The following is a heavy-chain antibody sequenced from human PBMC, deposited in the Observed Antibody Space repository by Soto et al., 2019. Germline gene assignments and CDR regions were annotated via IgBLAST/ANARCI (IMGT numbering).Heavy chain of an antibody. V-gene: IGHV1-2*04. CDR1: GFSFTDYH. Sequence: ASVKVSCKASGFSFTDYHIHWVRQAPGQGLEWLGRINPKSGGTSTAQKFQGWVTMTTDTSISTASMELTRLTSDDTAIYYCARGDSTDCSNGVCSFFYNHDMDVWGQGTTVTVSS. CDR2: INPKSGGT. D-gene: IGHD2-8*01. CDR3: ARGDSTDCSNGVCSFFYNHDMDV. J-gene: IGHJ6*02.